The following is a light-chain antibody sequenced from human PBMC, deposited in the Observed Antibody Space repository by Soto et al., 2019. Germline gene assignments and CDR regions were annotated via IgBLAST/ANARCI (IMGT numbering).Light chain of an antibody. CDR1: QSVTDNY. J-gene: IGKJ1*01. CDR2: GAS. CDR3: QQYSRAPLT. V-gene: IGKV3-20*01. Sequence: EIVLTQSPATLSLSPGERATLSCRASQSVTDNYLAWYQQKPGQAPRLVISGASSRTSGIPDRFSASRSGTDFTLTISRLEPEDFAVYYCQQYSRAPLTFGQGTKVDIK.